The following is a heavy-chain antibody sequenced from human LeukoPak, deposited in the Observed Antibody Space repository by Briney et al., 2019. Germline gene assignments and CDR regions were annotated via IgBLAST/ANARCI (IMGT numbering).Heavy chain of an antibody. D-gene: IGHD3-3*01. V-gene: IGHV5-51*01. CDR2: IYPGDSDT. CDR3: ARQLREDYDFWSGYSYYFDY. Sequence: GESLQISCKGSGYSFTSYWIGWVRQMPGKGLEWMGIIYPGDSDTRYSPSFQGQVTISAAKSISTAYLQWSSLKASDTAMYYCARQLREDYDFWSGYSYYFDYWGQGTL. CDR1: GYSFTSYW. J-gene: IGHJ4*02.